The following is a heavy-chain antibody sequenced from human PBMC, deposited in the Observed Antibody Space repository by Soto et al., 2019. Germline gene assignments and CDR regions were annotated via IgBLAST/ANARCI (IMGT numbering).Heavy chain of an antibody. Sequence: SDTRSLTCTVSGGSVSSGDYYWSWIRQPPGKGLEWIGYIYYSGSTNYNPSLKSRVIISVDTSKNLFSLKLTSVTAADTAVYYCARIPVDTSMIYWLDPWGQGTLVTVS. CDR2: IYYSGST. J-gene: IGHJ5*02. CDR1: GGSVSSGDYY. V-gene: IGHV4-61*08. D-gene: IGHD5-18*01. CDR3: ARIPVDTSMIYWLDP.